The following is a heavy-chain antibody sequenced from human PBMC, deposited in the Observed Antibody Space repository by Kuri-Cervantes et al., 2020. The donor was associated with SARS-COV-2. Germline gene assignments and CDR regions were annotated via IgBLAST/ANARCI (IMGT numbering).Heavy chain of an antibody. V-gene: IGHV3-11*03. CDR1: GFTFSDYY. Sequence: GESLKISCEASGFTFSDYYMSWIRQAPGKGLEWIAYISSSGSYSQSADSVEGRFTVSRDNAKNSLYLQMSSLRVEDTAVYYCAKRDAYSQGSYFDYWGHGTLVTVSS. CDR2: ISSSGSYS. D-gene: IGHD5-24*01. CDR3: AKRDAYSQGSYFDY. J-gene: IGHJ4*01.